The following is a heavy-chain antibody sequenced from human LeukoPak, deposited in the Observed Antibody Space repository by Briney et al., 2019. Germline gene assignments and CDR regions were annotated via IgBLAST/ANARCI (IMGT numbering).Heavy chain of an antibody. CDR3: ARTHPQYYDILTGYYDDAFDT. V-gene: IGHV3-21*01. CDR2: ISSSSSYV. J-gene: IGHJ3*02. D-gene: IGHD3-9*01. CDR1: GFTFSSYS. Sequence: PGGSLRLSCAASGFTFSSYSMNWVRQAPGKGLEWVSSISSSSSYVYYADSVKGRFTISRDNAKNSLYLQMNSLRAEDTAVYYCARTHPQYYDILTGYYDDAFDTWGQGTMVTVSS.